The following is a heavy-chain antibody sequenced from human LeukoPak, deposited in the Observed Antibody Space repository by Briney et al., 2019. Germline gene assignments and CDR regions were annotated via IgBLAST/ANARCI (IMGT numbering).Heavy chain of an antibody. V-gene: IGHV3-21*01. CDR3: ATALEQTHVDTAMVEGDY. D-gene: IGHD5-18*01. J-gene: IGHJ4*02. CDR1: GFTFSSYS. CDR2: ISSSSSYI. Sequence: GGSLRLSCAASGFTFSSYSMNWVRQAPGKGLEWVSSISSSSSYIYYPDSVKGRFTISRDNAKNSLYLQMNSLRAEDTAVYYCATALEQTHVDTAMVEGDYWGQGTLVTVSS.